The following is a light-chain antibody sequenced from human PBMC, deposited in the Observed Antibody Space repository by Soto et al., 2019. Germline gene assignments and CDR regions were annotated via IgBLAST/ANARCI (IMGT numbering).Light chain of an antibody. CDR2: DND. V-gene: IGLV1-51*01. J-gene: IGLJ2*01. Sequence: QSVLTQPPSVSAAPGQKVTISCSGSNSNLGNNYVSWHQQVPVSAPKLLLYDNDNLPAESPDRFSASKTGTSATLAITGLQTGDEADYSCGTWDSALSVVVFGGGNQLTVL. CDR3: GTWDSALSVVV. CDR1: NSNLGNNY.